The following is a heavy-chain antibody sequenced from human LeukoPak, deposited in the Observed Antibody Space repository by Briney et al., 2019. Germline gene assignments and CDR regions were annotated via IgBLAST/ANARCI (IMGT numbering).Heavy chain of an antibody. CDR1: GVSISGYY. J-gene: IGHJ6*02. CDR3: ARSSTVVTTYGMDV. V-gene: IGHV4-59*01. CDR2: IYYTGST. D-gene: IGHD4-23*01. Sequence: SETLSLTCAVSGVSISGYYWSWIRQPPGKGLEWIGYIYYTGSTNYNPSLKSRVTISVDTSKNQFTLKLSSVTAADTAVYYCARSSTVVTTYGMDVWGQGTTVTVSS.